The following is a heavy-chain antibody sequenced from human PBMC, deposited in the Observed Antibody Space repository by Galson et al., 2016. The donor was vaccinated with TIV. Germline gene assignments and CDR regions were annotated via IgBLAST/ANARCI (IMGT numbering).Heavy chain of an antibody. Sequence: SVKVSCKASGYTFTSFSLSWVRQAPGKGLEWMGGFDPEVSKTVYAQRSQGRVTVTADTYRDTAYMELGSLRIEDTAVYYCATVAWFPGLSLDNWGQGTLVTVSS. V-gene: IGHV1-24*01. D-gene: IGHD2/OR15-2a*01. CDR2: FDPEVSKT. CDR3: ATVAWFPGLSLDN. CDR1: GYTFTSFS. J-gene: IGHJ4*02.